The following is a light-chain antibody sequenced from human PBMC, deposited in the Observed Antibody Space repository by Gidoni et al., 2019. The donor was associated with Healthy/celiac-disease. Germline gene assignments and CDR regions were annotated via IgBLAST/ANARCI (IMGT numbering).Light chain of an antibody. Sequence: IVLTQSQDSLAGSLGERATINCKSTQSVLYSSNNKNYLAWYQQKPGQPPKLLIYWASTRESGVPDRFSGSGSGTDFTLTISSLQAEDVAVYYCQQYYSTPPTFGPGTKVDIK. CDR2: WAS. CDR3: QQYYSTPPT. V-gene: IGKV4-1*01. CDR1: QSVLYSSNNKNY. J-gene: IGKJ3*01.